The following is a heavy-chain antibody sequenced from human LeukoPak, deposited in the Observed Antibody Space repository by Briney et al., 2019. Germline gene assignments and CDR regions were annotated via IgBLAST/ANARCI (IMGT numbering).Heavy chain of an antibody. J-gene: IGHJ4*02. Sequence: ASVKVSCKASGYTFTGFYIHWVRQAPGQGLEWMGWINPNSGGTKYAQRFQGRVTMTRDTSISTAYMELSRLRSDDTAVYYCARSSDIVLMVYEHFDYWGQGTLVTVSS. CDR1: GYTFTGFY. CDR2: INPNSGGT. V-gene: IGHV1-2*02. CDR3: ARSSDIVLMVYEHFDY. D-gene: IGHD2-8*01.